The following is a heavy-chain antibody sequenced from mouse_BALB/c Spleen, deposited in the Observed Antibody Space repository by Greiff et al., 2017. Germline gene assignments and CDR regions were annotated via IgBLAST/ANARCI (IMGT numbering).Heavy chain of an antibody. CDR1: GFTFSDYY. Sequence: DVMLVESGGGLVKPGGSLKLSCAASGFTFSDYYMYWVRQTPEKRLEWVATISDGGSYTYYPDSVKGRFTISRDNAKNNLYLQMSSLKSEDTAMYYCARDRAMDYWGQGTSVTVSS. CDR2: ISDGGSYT. V-gene: IGHV5-4*02. CDR3: ARDRAMDY. J-gene: IGHJ4*01.